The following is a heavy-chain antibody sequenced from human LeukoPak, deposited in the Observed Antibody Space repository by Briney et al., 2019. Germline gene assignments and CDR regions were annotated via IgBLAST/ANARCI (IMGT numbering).Heavy chain of an antibody. D-gene: IGHD2-15*01. Sequence: GGSLRLSCAASEFTFGSHQMSWVRQAPGKGLEWVAKITQDGSEKHYMDSVKGRFIISRDNGKNSLYLQMNSLRVEDTAVYYCARDWRQDNAFDLWGQGTMVTVSS. CDR3: ARDWRQDNAFDL. V-gene: IGHV3-7*01. CDR1: EFTFGSHQ. J-gene: IGHJ3*01. CDR2: ITQDGSEK.